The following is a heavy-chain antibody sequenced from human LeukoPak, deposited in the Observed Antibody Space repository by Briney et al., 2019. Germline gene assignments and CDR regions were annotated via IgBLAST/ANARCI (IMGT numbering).Heavy chain of an antibody. CDR1: GGSISSYY. V-gene: IGHV4-59*01. CDR3: ARSGGLLWFGELLPPYYYYGMDV. Sequence: SETLSLTCTVSGGSISSYYWSWIRQPPGKGLEWIGYFYYSGSTNYNPSLKSRVTISVDTSKNQFSLKLSSVTAADTAVYYCARSGGLLWFGELLPPYYYYGMDVWGQGTTVTVSS. CDR2: FYYSGST. J-gene: IGHJ6*02. D-gene: IGHD3-10*01.